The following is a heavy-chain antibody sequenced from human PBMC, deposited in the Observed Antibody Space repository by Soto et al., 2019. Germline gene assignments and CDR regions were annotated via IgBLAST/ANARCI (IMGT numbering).Heavy chain of an antibody. Sequence: GGFLRLSCAASGFTFSNAWMSWVHQAPGKGLEWVGRIKSKTDGGTTDYAAPVKGRFTISRDDSKNTLYLQMNSLKTEDTAVYYCTTDLITTGFIVVVPADDYWGQGTLVTVSS. CDR3: TTDLITTGFIVVVPADDY. J-gene: IGHJ4*02. CDR2: IKSKTDGGTT. CDR1: GFTFSNAW. V-gene: IGHV3-15*01. D-gene: IGHD2-2*01.